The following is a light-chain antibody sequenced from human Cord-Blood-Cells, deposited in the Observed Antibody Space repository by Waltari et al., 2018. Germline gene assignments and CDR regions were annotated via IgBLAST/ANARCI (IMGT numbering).Light chain of an antibody. CDR3: QQYGSSPPWT. V-gene: IGKV3-20*01. J-gene: IGKJ1*01. Sequence: DIVLTQSPGTLSLSPGERATLSCRASQSVSSSYLAWYQQKPGQGTTLLIYGASSRATGSPDGFSGSGSGTDFALTISRLEPEDVVVYYCQQYGSSPPWTFGQGTKVEIK. CDR2: GAS. CDR1: QSVSSSY.